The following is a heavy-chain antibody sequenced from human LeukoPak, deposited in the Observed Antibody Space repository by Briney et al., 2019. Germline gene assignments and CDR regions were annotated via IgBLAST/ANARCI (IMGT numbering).Heavy chain of an antibody. Sequence: GGSLRLSCAASGFTFTSYSMNWVRQAPGKGLEWVGRIKSKTDGGTTDYAAPVKGRFTISRDDSKNTLYLQMNSLKTEDTAVYYCTTEFDYYDSSGYYPYALDYWGQGTLVTVSS. D-gene: IGHD3-22*01. CDR3: TTEFDYYDSSGYYPYALDY. CDR1: GFTFTSYS. J-gene: IGHJ4*02. CDR2: IKSKTDGGTT. V-gene: IGHV3-15*07.